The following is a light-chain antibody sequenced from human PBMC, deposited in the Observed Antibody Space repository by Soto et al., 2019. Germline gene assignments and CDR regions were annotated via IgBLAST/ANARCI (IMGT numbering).Light chain of an antibody. CDR2: ATS. CDR1: QSVGNN. V-gene: IGKV3-15*01. Sequence: EIVLTQSPATLSVSPWERATLSCRASQSVGNNFAWYQQKPGQAPRLLIFATSTSATGVPARFSGSGSGTEFTLTISSMQSEEFAVYYCQQYGDWPLTFGGGAKVEIE. CDR3: QQYGDWPLT. J-gene: IGKJ4*01.